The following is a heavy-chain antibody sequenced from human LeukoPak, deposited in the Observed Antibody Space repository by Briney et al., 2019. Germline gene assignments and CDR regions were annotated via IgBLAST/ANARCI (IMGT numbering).Heavy chain of an antibody. D-gene: IGHD6-13*01. V-gene: IGHV1-69*05. CDR3: ARWGYSSSWYDHYMDA. CDR2: IIPIFGTA. Sequence: SVKVSCKASGGTFSSYAISWVRQAPGQGLEWMGGIIPIFGTANYAQKFQGRVTITTDESTSTAYMELSSLRSEDTAVYYCARWGYSSSWYDHYMDAWGKGTTVTVSS. CDR1: GGTFSSYA. J-gene: IGHJ6*03.